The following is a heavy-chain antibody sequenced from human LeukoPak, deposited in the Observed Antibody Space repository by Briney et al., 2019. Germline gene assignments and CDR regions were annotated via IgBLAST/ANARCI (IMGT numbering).Heavy chain of an antibody. Sequence: SETLSLTCAVSGGSISSGGYSRSWIRQPPGKGLEWIGYIYQSGTTYYNPSLKSRVTISLDRSKNQFSLRLSSVTAADMAVYYCARGSYGSGTYYRTWGQGTLVTVSS. D-gene: IGHD3-10*01. CDR1: GGSISSGGYS. CDR2: IYQSGTT. V-gene: IGHV4-30-2*01. CDR3: ARGSYGSGTYYRT. J-gene: IGHJ5*02.